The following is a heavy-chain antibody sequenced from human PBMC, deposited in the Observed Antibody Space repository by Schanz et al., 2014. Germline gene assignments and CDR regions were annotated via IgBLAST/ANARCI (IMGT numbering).Heavy chain of an antibody. CDR1: GYTFSSYG. CDR2: INGYNGHT. V-gene: IGHV1-18*01. Sequence: QVQLVQSGTQVKKPGASVKVSCKASGYTFSSYGITWVRQAPGQGLEWMGWINGYNGHTLYAQKFQGRLTMTTDTSTSTAYMELRSLRSDDTALYYCTRGGYSYALSAFDIWGQGTILTVSS. CDR3: TRGGYSYALSAFDI. J-gene: IGHJ3*02. D-gene: IGHD5-18*01.